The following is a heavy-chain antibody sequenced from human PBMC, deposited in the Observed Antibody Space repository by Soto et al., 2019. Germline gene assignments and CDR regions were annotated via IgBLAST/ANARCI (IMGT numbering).Heavy chain of an antibody. CDR2: ISHDGGNE. CDR1: GFRFSTYG. D-gene: IGHD3-22*01. V-gene: IGHV3-30*18. J-gene: IGHJ2*01. Sequence: DLEESGGGVAQPGMSLRLSCAASGFRFSTYGMHWVRQAPGKWLEWVAVISHDGGNEYYADSLKGRFTISRDSSKNTVYVQMNNVRAEDTAVYFCSKDTSSGYTRGYFDFWGLGTLVTVSS. CDR3: SKDTSSGYTRGYFDF.